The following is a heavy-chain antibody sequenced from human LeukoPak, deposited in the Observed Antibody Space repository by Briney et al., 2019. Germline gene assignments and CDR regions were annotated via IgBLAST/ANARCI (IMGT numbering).Heavy chain of an antibody. CDR3: ARGSAMAQKQLVRHFDS. CDR1: GYTFTSYG. CDR2: ISAYNGNT. J-gene: IGHJ4*02. D-gene: IGHD6-6*01. Sequence: ASVKVSCKASGYTFTSYGISWVRQGPGQGLEWMGWISAYNGNTKYAQKLQDRVTMTTDTSTTTAYMEVRSLTSDDTAVYYCARGSAMAQKQLVRHFDSWGQGTLVIVSS. V-gene: IGHV1-18*01.